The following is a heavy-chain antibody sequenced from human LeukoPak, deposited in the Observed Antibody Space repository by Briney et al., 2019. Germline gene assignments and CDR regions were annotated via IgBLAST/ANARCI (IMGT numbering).Heavy chain of an antibody. CDR1: GGTFISYA. D-gene: IGHD2-2*02. J-gene: IGHJ5*02. CDR3: ERSAVSAIQGYCSSTSCHRSWFDP. Sequence: GASVKVSCKGSGGTFISYAISWVRQARGQGGERMGGIIPIFGTANYAQKFQGRVTITTEETTRKDYMEMSRLRSGATAVYECERSAVSAIQGYCSSTSCHRSWFDPWGQGTLVTVSS. V-gene: IGHV1-69*05. CDR2: IIPIFGTA.